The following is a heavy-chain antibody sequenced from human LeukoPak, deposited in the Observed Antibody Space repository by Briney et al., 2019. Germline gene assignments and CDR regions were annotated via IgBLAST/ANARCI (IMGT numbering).Heavy chain of an antibody. Sequence: GGSLRLSCAASGFTFSSYSMNWGRQAPGKGLEWVSSISSSSSYIYYADSVKGRFTISRDNAKNSLYLQMNSLRAEDTAVYYCARAGDIVVVVAETGFDYWGQGTLVTVSS. CDR2: ISSSSSYI. CDR3: ARAGDIVVVVAETGFDY. D-gene: IGHD2-15*01. CDR1: GFTFSSYS. J-gene: IGHJ4*02. V-gene: IGHV3-21*01.